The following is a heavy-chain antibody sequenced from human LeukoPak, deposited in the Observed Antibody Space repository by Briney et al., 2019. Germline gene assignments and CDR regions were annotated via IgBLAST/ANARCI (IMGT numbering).Heavy chain of an antibody. V-gene: IGHV4-4*07. Sequence: PSETLSLTCTVSGGSISSYYWSWIRQPAGKGLEWIGRVYTSGSTNYNPSLKRRVTMSVDTSKNHFSLKLSSVTAADTAVYYCAIVAQKLQRIAVAGTSEWRANWYFDLWGRGTLVTVSS. D-gene: IGHD6-19*01. J-gene: IGHJ2*01. CDR1: GGSISSYY. CDR3: AIVAQKLQRIAVAGTSEWRANWYFDL. CDR2: VYTSGST.